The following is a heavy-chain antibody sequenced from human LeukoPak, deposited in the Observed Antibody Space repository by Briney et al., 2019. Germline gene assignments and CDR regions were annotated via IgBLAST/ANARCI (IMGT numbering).Heavy chain of an antibody. Sequence: GGPLSPSGEPSGLAFGTIWMTWVPKPPGKGRDWVANIKPDGSVGYYVDSVRGRFIISRDNAGNSLYLQMNSLRVEDTAVYYCTQNLVAAAGDHWGQGTLLIVSS. J-gene: IGHJ4*02. D-gene: IGHD6-13*01. V-gene: IGHV3-7*01. CDR1: GLAFGTIW. CDR2: IKPDGSVG. CDR3: TQNLVAAAGDH.